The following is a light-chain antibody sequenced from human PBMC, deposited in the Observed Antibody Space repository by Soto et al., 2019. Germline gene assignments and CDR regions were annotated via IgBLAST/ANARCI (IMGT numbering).Light chain of an antibody. CDR3: CSYAGRYSLWV. J-gene: IGLJ3*02. CDR2: EVT. Sequence: QSALTQPASVSGSPGQSITISCTGTSGDIGSYNRVSWYQQHPGKAPKLIIYEVTDRPSGVPDRFSGSKSGNTASLTISGLQAEDEADYYCCSYAGRYSLWVFGGGTKLTVL. CDR1: SGDIGSYNR. V-gene: IGLV2-14*01.